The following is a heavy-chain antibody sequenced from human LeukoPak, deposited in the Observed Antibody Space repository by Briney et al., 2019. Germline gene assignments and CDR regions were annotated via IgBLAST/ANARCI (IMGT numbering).Heavy chain of an antibody. CDR1: GGSINSYY. Sequence: SETLSLTCTVSGGSINSYYWSWIRQPAGKGLEWIGRMYTSGSTNYNPSLKSRVTMSVDTSKNQFSLKLSSVTAADTAVYYCVPSSSGYLGVVDYFDYWGQGTLVTVSS. CDR3: VPSSSGYLGVVDYFDY. D-gene: IGHD3-22*01. CDR2: MYTSGST. V-gene: IGHV4-4*07. J-gene: IGHJ4*02.